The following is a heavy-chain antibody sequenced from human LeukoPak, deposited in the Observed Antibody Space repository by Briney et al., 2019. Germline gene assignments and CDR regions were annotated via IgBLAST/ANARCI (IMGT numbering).Heavy chain of an antibody. CDR3: ARRSSRFDP. CDR1: GGSFRGYY. J-gene: IGHJ5*02. V-gene: IGHV4-34*01. CDR2: INHSGST. Sequence: TSGTLSLTCAFYGGSFRGYYWSWIPQPPGKGLEWIGEINHSGSTNYNPSLKSRVTISVDTSKNQFSLKLSSVTAADTAVYYCARRSSRFDPWGQGTLVTVSS.